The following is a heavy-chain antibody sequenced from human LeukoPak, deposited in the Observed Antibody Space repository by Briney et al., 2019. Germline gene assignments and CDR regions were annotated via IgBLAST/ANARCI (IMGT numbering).Heavy chain of an antibody. D-gene: IGHD6-19*01. CDR2: IKQDGSEK. J-gene: IGHJ2*01. CDR1: GLTFSSYW. Sequence: QPGGSLRLSCAASGLTFSSYWMSWVRQTPGKGLEWAANIKQDGSEKYYVDSVKGRFTISRDNAKNSLYLQMNSLRAEDTAVYYCARLIAVTGYRYFDLWGRGALVTVSS. CDR3: ARLIAVTGYRYFDL. V-gene: IGHV3-7*03.